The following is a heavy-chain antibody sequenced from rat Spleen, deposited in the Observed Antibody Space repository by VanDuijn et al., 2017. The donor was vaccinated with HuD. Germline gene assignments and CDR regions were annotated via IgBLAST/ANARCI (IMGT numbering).Heavy chain of an antibody. D-gene: IGHD1-5*01. CDR3: ARRGYRYNYFDY. CDR2: INTGGGNP. J-gene: IGHJ2*01. V-gene: IGHV5S23*01. CDR1: GFTFTDYN. Sequence: EVQLVESGGGLVQPGRSLRLSCAASGFTFTDYNMAWVRQAPKKGLEWVATINTGGGNPYYRDSVKGRFTISRDNAKNTQYLRMDSLRSEDSATYYCARRGYRYNYFDYWGQGVMVTVSS.